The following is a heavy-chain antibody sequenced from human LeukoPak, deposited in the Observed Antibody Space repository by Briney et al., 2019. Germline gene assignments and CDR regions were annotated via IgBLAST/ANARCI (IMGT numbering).Heavy chain of an antibody. CDR3: ARDRGCSGGSCSNRYNWFDP. CDR2: IIPIFGTA. V-gene: IGHV1-69*13. CDR1: GGTFSSYA. D-gene: IGHD2-15*01. Sequence: ASVKVSCKASGGTFSSYAISWVRQAPGQGLEWMGGIIPIFGTANYAQKFQGRVTIAADESTSTAYMELSSLRSVDTAVYYCARDRGCSGGSCSNRYNWFDPWGQGTLVTVSS. J-gene: IGHJ5*02.